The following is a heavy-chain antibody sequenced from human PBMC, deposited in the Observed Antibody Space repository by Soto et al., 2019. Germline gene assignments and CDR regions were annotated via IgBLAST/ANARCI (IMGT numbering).Heavy chain of an antibody. CDR1: GFTFSSYA. CDR3: AKAPGIRRQWDY. Sequence: GGSLRLSCAASGFTFSSYATSWVRQAPGKGLEWVSAISGSGGSTYYADSVKGRFTISRDNSKNTLYLQMNSLRAEDTAVYYCAKAPGIRRQWDYWGQGTLVTVSS. D-gene: IGHD6-13*01. CDR2: ISGSGGST. J-gene: IGHJ4*02. V-gene: IGHV3-23*01.